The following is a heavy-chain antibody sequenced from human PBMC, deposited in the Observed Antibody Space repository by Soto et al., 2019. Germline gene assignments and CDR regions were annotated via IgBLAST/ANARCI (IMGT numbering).Heavy chain of an antibody. Sequence: VASVKVSCKASGGTFSSYAISWVRQAPGQGLEWMGGIIPIFGTANYAQKFQGRVTITADKSTSTAYMELSSLRSEDTAVYYCASKKAYYGSGIQPYYYYGMDVWGQGTTVTV. CDR3: ASKKAYYGSGIQPYYYYGMDV. D-gene: IGHD3-10*01. J-gene: IGHJ6*02. V-gene: IGHV1-69*06. CDR1: GGTFSSYA. CDR2: IIPIFGTA.